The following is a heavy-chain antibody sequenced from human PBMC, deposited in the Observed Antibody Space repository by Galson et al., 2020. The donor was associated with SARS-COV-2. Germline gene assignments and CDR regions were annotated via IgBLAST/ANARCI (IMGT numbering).Heavy chain of an antibody. J-gene: IGHJ6*03. CDR1: GGTFSSYA. D-gene: IGHD6-13*01. CDR3: ARLYYSFGIAAAGTAAAPYYYYMDV. V-gene: IGHV1-69*13. CDR2: IIPIFGTA. Sequence: SVKVSCKASGGTFSSYAISWVRQAPGQGLEWMGGIIPIFGTANYAQKFQGRVTITADESTSTAYMELSSLRSEDTAVYYCARLYYSFGIAAAGTAAAPYYYYMDVWGKGTTVTVSS.